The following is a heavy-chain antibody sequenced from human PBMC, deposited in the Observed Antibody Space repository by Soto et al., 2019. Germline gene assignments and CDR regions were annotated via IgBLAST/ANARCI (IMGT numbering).Heavy chain of an antibody. CDR1: GFTFRSYA. Sequence: PGGSLRLSCAASGFTFRSYAMTWVRQAPGKGLEWVSAISDSGDSTYYADSVKGRFTISRDNSKNTLYLQMNSLRAEDTAIYYCAKAATYCKSTCGLRPVNFDVWGQGTTVTVSS. V-gene: IGHV3-23*01. J-gene: IGHJ6*02. D-gene: IGHD2-2*01. CDR3: AKAATYCKSTCGLRPVNFDV. CDR2: ISDSGDST.